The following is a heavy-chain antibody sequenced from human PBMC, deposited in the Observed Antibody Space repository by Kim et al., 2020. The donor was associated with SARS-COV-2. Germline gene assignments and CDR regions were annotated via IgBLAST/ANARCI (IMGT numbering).Heavy chain of an antibody. Sequence: ASVKVSCKASGYTFTSYYMHWVRQAPGQGLEWMGIINPSGGSTSYAQKFQGRVTMTRDTSTSTVYMELSGLRSEDTAVYYCARDLLLFGELPQVSYGMDVWGQGTTVTVSS. CDR1: GYTFTSYY. CDR3: ARDLLLFGELPQVSYGMDV. J-gene: IGHJ6*02. D-gene: IGHD3-10*01. V-gene: IGHV1-46*01. CDR2: INPSGGST.